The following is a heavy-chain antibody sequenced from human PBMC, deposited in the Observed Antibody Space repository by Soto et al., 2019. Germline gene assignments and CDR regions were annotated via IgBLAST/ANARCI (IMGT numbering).Heavy chain of an antibody. D-gene: IGHD2-2*01. CDR1: GFKISSSS. CDR2: ISDSGSNT. Sequence: GGSLRLSCAAFGFKISSSSMNWVRQAPGRGLEWVAYISDSGSNTLYADSVKGRFTVSRDTAKNSLYLQMNSLRVEDTAVYYCAKDPPWTVGPLAMDVWGQGTTVTVSS. V-gene: IGHV3-48*01. CDR3: AKDPPWTVGPLAMDV. J-gene: IGHJ6*02.